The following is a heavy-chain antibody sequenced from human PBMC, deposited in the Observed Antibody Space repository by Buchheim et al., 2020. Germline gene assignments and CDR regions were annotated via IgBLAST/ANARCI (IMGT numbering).Heavy chain of an antibody. V-gene: IGHV3-23*01. CDR3: ARDAMGRTTYFQQ. J-gene: IGHJ1*01. Sequence: EVQLLESGGKLVQPGGSLRLSCAASGFTFSTNDMSWVRQAPGKGLEWVSAIGARTGTTYYADSVKGRFTISRDTSRNTLYLQMTSLRAEDTAVYYCARDAMGRTTYFQQWGQGTL. D-gene: IGHD1-26*01. CDR2: IGARTGTT. CDR1: GFTFSTND.